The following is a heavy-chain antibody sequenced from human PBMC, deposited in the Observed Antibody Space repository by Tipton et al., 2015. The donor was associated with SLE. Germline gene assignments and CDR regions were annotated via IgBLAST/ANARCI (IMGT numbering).Heavy chain of an antibody. V-gene: IGHV4-61*02. D-gene: IGHD6-13*01. CDR3: ARDGGQRVISGTYDFYYYGLDV. J-gene: IGHJ6*02. CDR2: ISTTGST. CDR1: GASISSGSYY. Sequence: TLSLTCTVSGASISSGSYYWSWIRQPAGKGPEWIGRISTTGSTHYNPSLRSRLTISQDTSKNQFSLKLNSVTAADTAVYYCARDGGQRVISGTYDFYYYGLDVWGQGTTVTVSS.